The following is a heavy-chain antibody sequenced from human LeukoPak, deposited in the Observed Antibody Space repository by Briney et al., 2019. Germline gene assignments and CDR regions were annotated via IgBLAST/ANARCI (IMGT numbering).Heavy chain of an antibody. D-gene: IGHD6-13*01. CDR2: IYYSGST. CDR1: GGSISSNNYY. V-gene: IGHV4-39*01. J-gene: IGHJ5*02. Sequence: SETLSLTCSVSGGSISSNNYYWDWIRQPPGKGLEWIGSIYYSGSTYYNPSLKSRVTISVDTSKNQFFLKLSSVTAADMAVYYCARRSYRSISFDPWGQGTLVTVSS. CDR3: ARRSYRSISFDP.